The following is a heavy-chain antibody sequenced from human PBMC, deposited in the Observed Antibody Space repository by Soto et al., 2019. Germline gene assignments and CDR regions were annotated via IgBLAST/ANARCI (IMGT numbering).Heavy chain of an antibody. CDR3: ARERGA. V-gene: IGHV1-46*01. D-gene: IGHD1-26*01. CDR1: GYTFTSYD. Sequence: ASVKVSCEACGYTFTSYDMHWVRQAPGQGLEWMGMINPSGGSTTYAQKFQGRVTMTRDTSTTTVYMELSSLRSEDTAVYHCARERGAWGQGTLVTVSS. CDR2: INPSGGST. J-gene: IGHJ4*02.